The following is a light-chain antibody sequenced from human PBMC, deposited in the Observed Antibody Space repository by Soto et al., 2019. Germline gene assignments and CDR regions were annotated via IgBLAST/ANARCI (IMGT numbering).Light chain of an antibody. J-gene: IGLJ2*01. CDR2: EGS. Sequence: QSALTQPASVSGSPGQSINISCTGTSSDVGSYNLVSWYQQHPGKAPKLMIYEGSKRPSGVSNRFSGSKSGNTASLTISGLQAEYEADYYCCSYAGSSTSVVFGGGTKLTVL. CDR1: SSDVGSYNL. V-gene: IGLV2-23*01. CDR3: CSYAGSSTSVV.